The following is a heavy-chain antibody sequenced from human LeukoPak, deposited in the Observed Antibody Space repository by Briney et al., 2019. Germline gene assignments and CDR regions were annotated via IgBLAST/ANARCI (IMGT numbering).Heavy chain of an antibody. J-gene: IGHJ3*02. V-gene: IGHV1-18*01. CDR1: GYTFTSYA. D-gene: IGHD6-13*01. CDR3: ARRAAAGAFDI. Sequence: ASVKVSCKASGYTFTSYAMNWVRQAPGQGLEWMGWISAYNGNTNYAQKLQGRVTMTTDTSTSTAYMELRSLRSDDTAVYYCARRAAAGAFDIWGQGTMVTVSS. CDR2: ISAYNGNT.